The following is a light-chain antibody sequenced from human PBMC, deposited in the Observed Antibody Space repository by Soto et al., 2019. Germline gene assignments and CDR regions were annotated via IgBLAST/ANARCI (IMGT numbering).Light chain of an antibody. CDR1: QTISSW. CDR3: QHYNSYSEA. CDR2: KAS. V-gene: IGKV1-5*03. J-gene: IGKJ1*01. Sequence: PSTLSGSVGDRVTIPCRASQTISSWLAWYQQKPGKAPKLLIYKASTLKSGVPSRFSGSGSGTEFTLTISSLQPDDFATYYCQHYNSYSEAFGQGTKVDIK.